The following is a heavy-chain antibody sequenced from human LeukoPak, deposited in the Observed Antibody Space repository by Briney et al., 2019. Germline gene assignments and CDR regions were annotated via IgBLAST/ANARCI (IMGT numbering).Heavy chain of an antibody. Sequence: SETLSLTCTVSGGSISSSNYYWGWIRQPPGKGLEWIGSIYYCGNTYYNPSLKSRVTISVDTSKNQFSLKLSSVTAADTAVYYCSSGWYGAVDYWGQGTLVTVSS. J-gene: IGHJ4*02. CDR2: IYYCGNT. D-gene: IGHD6-19*01. V-gene: IGHV4-39*01. CDR1: GGSISSSNYY. CDR3: SSGWYGAVDY.